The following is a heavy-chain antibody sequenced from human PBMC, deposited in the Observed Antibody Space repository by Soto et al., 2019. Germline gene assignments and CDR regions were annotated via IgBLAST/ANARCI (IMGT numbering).Heavy chain of an antibody. V-gene: IGHV4-61*08. CDR1: GGSISSGDYY. CDR3: ARVLRAGYSYGYYYYCRDV. Sequence: NPSETLSLTCTVSGGSISSGDYYWSWIRQPPGKGLEWIGYIYYSGGTNYNPSLKGRVSISVDTSKNQCSLKLSSVTAADTAVYYCARVLRAGYSYGYYYYCRDVWQQGTTFTGSS. CDR2: IYYSGGT. J-gene: IGHJ6*01. D-gene: IGHD5-18*01.